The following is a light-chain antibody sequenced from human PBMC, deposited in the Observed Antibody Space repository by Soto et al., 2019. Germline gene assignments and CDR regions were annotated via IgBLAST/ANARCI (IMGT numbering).Light chain of an antibody. CDR3: QQRGTWPPT. CDR1: QSVDTY. CDR2: DAS. Sequence: EIVLTQSPATLSLSPGESATLSCTTNQSVDTYFAWYQQKRGLAPKLLIYDASNRAIGIPARFSGRGSETDFSLTISSLEPEDFAIYSCQQRGTWPPTFGRGTRLEI. J-gene: IGKJ5*01. V-gene: IGKV3-11*01.